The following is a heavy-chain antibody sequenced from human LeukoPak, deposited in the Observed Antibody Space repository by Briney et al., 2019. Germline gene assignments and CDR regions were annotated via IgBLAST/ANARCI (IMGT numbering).Heavy chain of an antibody. V-gene: IGHV3-48*01. J-gene: IGHJ4*02. CDR1: GFTFSTFA. Sequence: GGSLRLSCAASGFTFSTFAMIWVRQAPGKGLEWISYISGRGEAIFYADSVQGRFTISRDNAKNSIYLQMNGLTAEDTAVYYCARTYGSGSLDYGGQGTLVTVSS. D-gene: IGHD2-15*01. CDR3: ARTYGSGSLDY. CDR2: ISGRGEAI.